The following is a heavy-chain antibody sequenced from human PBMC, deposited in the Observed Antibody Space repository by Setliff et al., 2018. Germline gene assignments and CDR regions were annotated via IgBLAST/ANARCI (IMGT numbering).Heavy chain of an antibody. Sequence: SETLSLTCAVYGGSFSGYYWSWIRQPPGKGLEWIGSIYYSGSTYYNPSLKSRVTISVDKSKNQFSLKLSSVTAADTAVYYCARSSYSGSYLNVWGQGTTVTVSS. CDR2: IYYSGST. J-gene: IGHJ6*02. V-gene: IGHV4-34*01. D-gene: IGHD1-26*01. CDR3: ARSSYSGSYLNV. CDR1: GGSFSGYY.